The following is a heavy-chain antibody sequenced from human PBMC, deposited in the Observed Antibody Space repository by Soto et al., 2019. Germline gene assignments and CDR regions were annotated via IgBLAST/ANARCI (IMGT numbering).Heavy chain of an antibody. Sequence: RASVKVSCKASGYIFTGYFIQWLRQAPGQGLEWIGWINPNTSATNYAQKFQGRVTMTRDTSLGAAYMELTSLRPDDTALYYCARIAWGRAHYYSKSVSRQGTTVTASS. D-gene: IGHD1-26*01. CDR1: GYIFTGYF. CDR2: INPNTSAT. J-gene: IGHJ6*02. V-gene: IGHV1-2*02. CDR3: ARIAWGRAHYYSKSV.